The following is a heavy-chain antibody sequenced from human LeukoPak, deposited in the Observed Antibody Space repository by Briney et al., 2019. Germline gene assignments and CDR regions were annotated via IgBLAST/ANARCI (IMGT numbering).Heavy chain of an antibody. J-gene: IGHJ4*02. CDR2: ISSSSSYI. CDR1: GFTFSSYS. Sequence: GGSLRLSCAASGFTFSSYSMNWVRQAPGKGLEWVSSISSSSSYIYYADSVKGRFTISRDNAKNSLYLQMNSLRAEDTAVYYCARYQSSGRGRSGDYWGQGTLVTVSS. D-gene: IGHD6-19*01. CDR3: ARYQSSGRGRSGDY. V-gene: IGHV3-21*01.